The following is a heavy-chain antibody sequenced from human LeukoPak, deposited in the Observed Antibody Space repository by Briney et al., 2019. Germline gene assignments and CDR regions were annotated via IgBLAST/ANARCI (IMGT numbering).Heavy chain of an antibody. CDR2: ISSSGSTI. D-gene: IGHD3-10*01. V-gene: IGHV3-48*03. CDR3: ARDPKGFTMVRGVKLSYYYYMDV. J-gene: IGHJ6*03. CDR1: GFTFSSYE. Sequence: GGSLRLSCAASGFTFSSYEMNWVRQAPGKGLEWVSYISSSGSTIYYADSVKGRFTISRDNAKNSLYLQMNSLRAEDTAVYYCARDPKGFTMVRGVKLSYYYYMDVWGKGTTVTVSS.